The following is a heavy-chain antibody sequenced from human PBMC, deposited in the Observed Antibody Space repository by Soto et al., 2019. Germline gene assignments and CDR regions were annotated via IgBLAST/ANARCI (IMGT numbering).Heavy chain of an antibody. CDR1: GFTFSTYA. CDR3: ARDLMPNDRGLGDLAY. J-gene: IGHJ4*02. Sequence: GGSLRRSCAASGFTFSTYAMNWVRQAPGKGLEWVSSITSKTGDQYYADSVKGRFIISRDNTKNSLSLQVTSLRDEDTAVYYCARDLMPNDRGLGDLAYWGQGTLVTVSS. D-gene: IGHD3-22*01. V-gene: IGHV3-21*06. CDR2: ITSKTGDQ.